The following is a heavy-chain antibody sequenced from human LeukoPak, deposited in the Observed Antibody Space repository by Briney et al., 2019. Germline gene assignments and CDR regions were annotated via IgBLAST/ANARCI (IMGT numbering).Heavy chain of an antibody. CDR2: IIPIFGTA. Sequence: SVKVSCKASGYTFTSYGISWVRQAPGQGLEWMGGIIPIFGTANYAQKFQGRVTITADESTSTAYMELSSLRSEDTAVYYCARDFQGDYDSSGDYWGQGTLVTVSS. D-gene: IGHD3-22*01. J-gene: IGHJ4*02. V-gene: IGHV1-69*13. CDR3: ARDFQGDYDSSGDY. CDR1: GYTFTSYG.